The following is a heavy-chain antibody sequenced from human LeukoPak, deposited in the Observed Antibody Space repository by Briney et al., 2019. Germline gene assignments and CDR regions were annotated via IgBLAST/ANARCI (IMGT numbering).Heavy chain of an antibody. V-gene: IGHV5-51*01. D-gene: IGHD6-13*01. CDR2: IYPGDSDT. CDR3: ARRFSSLEFFDY. Sequence: GESLKISCNGSGYSFTTYCIAQVRQMPGKGLEWMGAIYPGDSDTRYRPSFQGQVTMPADKSISNAYLQWSSAKASDTAMYYCARRFSSLEFFDYLGQGTLVTVTS. J-gene: IGHJ4*02. CDR1: GYSFTTYC.